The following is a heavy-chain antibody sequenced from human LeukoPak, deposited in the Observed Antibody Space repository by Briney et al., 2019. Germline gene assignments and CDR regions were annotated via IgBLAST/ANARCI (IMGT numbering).Heavy chain of an antibody. D-gene: IGHD6-19*01. CDR2: IYSGGNT. CDR1: GFTVSSNY. J-gene: IGHJ4*02. V-gene: IGHV3-53*05. Sequence: GGSLRLSCAASGFTVSSNYMSWVRQAPGKGLEWVSVIYSGGNTYYADSVKGRFTISRDNSKNTLYLQMNSLRAEDTAVYYCARDPLGAVAGFFDYWGQGTLVTVSS. CDR3: ARDPLGAVAGFFDY.